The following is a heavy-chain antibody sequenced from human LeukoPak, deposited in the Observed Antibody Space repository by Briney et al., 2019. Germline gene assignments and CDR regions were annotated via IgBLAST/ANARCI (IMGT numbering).Heavy chain of an antibody. CDR2: ISGIRDSI. CDR3: ARDLGHCSGGTCFAYGFDL. V-gene: IGHV3-11*01. D-gene: IGHD2-15*01. J-gene: IGHJ3*01. CDR1: GFSFREHY. Sequence: GGSLRLSCKASGFSFREHYINVMRQGPGPGLKWVSFISGIRDSIHYTDSVKGRFTVSRDNGKDALYLQMNSLRAEDTAVYYCARDLGHCSGGTCFAYGFDLWGQGTVVSVSP.